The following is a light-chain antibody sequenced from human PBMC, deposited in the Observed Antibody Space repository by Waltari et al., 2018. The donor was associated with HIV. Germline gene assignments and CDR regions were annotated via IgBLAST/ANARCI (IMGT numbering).Light chain of an antibody. CDR1: SSNIGNNY. J-gene: IGLJ2*01. CDR2: DNN. V-gene: IGLV1-51*01. CDR3: GTWDSSLSAVL. Sequence: QSVLTQSPSVSAAPGQKVTISCSGSSSNIGNNYVSWYQQLPGTAPKLLIYDNNKRPSGIPDRFSGSKSGTSATLVITGLQTGDEADYYCGTWDSSLSAVLFGGGTKLTVL.